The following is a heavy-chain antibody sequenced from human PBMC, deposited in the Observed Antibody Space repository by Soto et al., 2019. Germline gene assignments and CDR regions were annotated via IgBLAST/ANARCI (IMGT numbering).Heavy chain of an antibody. V-gene: IGHV1-18*01. Sequence: ASVKVSCKASGYTFTSYGISWVRQAPGQGLEWMGWISAYDGNTNYAQKLQGRVTMTTDTSTSTAYMDLRSLRSDDTAVYYCARHNSQWTNWFDPWGQGTLVTVSS. CDR2: ISAYDGNT. D-gene: IGHD1-1*01. CDR1: GYTFTSYG. J-gene: IGHJ5*02. CDR3: ARHNSQWTNWFDP.